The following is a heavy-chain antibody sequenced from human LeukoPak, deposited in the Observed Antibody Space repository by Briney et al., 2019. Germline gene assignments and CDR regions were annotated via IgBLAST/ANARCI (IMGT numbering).Heavy chain of an antibody. V-gene: IGHV3-30*03. D-gene: IGHD3-10*01. Sequence: GGSLRLSCAASGFTFSSYGMHWVRQAPGKGLEWVAVISYDGSNKYYADSVKGRFTISRDNSNNTLYLQMNSLRTEDTAVYYCARGFGSGTVFDYWGQGTLVTVSS. CDR1: GFTFSSYG. CDR2: ISYDGSNK. J-gene: IGHJ4*02. CDR3: ARGFGSGTVFDY.